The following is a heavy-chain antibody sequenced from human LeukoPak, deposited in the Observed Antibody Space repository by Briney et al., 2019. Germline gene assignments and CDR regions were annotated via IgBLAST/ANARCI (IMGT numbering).Heavy chain of an antibody. J-gene: IGHJ4*02. V-gene: IGHV3-23*01. CDR2: ISSTGGTT. CDR3: ATVSYVAGSYYRLFY. D-gene: IGHD3-10*01. Sequence: AGSLRLSCAASGITFSSYGMSWHRQAPGQGLEWVSSISSTGGTTYYADSVKGRFTISRDNSKNTLYLQMNSLRAEDTAIYYCATVSYVAGSYYRLFYWGQGTLVTVSS. CDR1: GITFSSYG.